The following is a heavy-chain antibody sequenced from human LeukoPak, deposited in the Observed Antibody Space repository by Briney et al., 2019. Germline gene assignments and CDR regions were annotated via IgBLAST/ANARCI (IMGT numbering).Heavy chain of an antibody. D-gene: IGHD3-22*01. CDR3: ARITGNYYEIDY. V-gene: IGHV3-33*08. Sequence: GGSLRLSCAASGFTFNTYTMNWVRQAPGKGLEWAAVIWYDGSKEYYADSVKGRFTVSRDNSKNTLYLQMNSLRADDTAVYYCARITGNYYEIDYWGQGTLVTVSS. J-gene: IGHJ4*02. CDR2: IWYDGSKE. CDR1: GFTFNTYT.